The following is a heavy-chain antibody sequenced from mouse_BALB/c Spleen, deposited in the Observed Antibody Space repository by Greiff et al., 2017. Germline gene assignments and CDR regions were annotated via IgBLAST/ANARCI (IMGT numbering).Heavy chain of an antibody. CDR3: ARTTMITIYYAMDY. J-gene: IGHJ4*01. V-gene: IGHV5-17*02. CDR1: GFTFSSFG. Sequence: EVLVVESGGGLVQPGGSRKLSCAASGFTFSSFGMHWVRQAPEKGLEWVAYISSGSSTIYYADTVKGRFTISRDNPKNTLFLQMTSLRSEDTAMYYCARTTMITIYYAMDYWGQGTSVTVSS. D-gene: IGHD2-4*01. CDR2: ISSGSSTI.